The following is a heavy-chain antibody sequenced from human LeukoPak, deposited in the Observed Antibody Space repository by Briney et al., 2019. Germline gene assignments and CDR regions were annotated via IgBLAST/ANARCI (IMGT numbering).Heavy chain of an antibody. CDR1: GFTFSSYA. D-gene: IGHD3-22*01. Sequence: GGSLRLSCAASGFTFSSYAMSWVRHAPGKGLEWVSAISGSGGSTYYADSVKGRFTISRDNSKNTLYLQMNSLRAEDTAVCYCAKCQYYYDSSGYPVDYWGQGTLVTVSS. V-gene: IGHV3-23*01. CDR3: AKCQYYYDSSGYPVDY. CDR2: ISGSGGST. J-gene: IGHJ4*02.